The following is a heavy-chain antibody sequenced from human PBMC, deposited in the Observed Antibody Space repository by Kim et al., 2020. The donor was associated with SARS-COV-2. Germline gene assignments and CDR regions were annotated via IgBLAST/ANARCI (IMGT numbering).Heavy chain of an antibody. V-gene: IGHV3-23*01. Sequence: SSNYADSVKGRFTISRDNSKNTQYLEMNRLRVEDTAVYYCAKGYRGSYDYWGQGTLVTVSS. CDR2: SS. J-gene: IGHJ4*02. D-gene: IGHD1-26*01. CDR3: AKGYRGSYDY.